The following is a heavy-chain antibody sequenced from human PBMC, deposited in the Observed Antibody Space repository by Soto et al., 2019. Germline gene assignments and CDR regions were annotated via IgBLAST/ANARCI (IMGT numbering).Heavy chain of an antibody. CDR2: ISSSGSTI. J-gene: IGHJ6*02. CDR1: GFTFSDYY. Sequence: QVQLVESGGGLVKPGGSLRLSCAASGFTFSDYYMSWIRQAPGKGLEWVSYISSSGSTIYYADSVKGRFTISRDNAKKCLYLQMNSLRAEDTAVYYCARDRTSGWLKSYCYYCMDVWGQGTTVTVSS. CDR3: ARDRTSGWLKSYCYYCMDV. D-gene: IGHD6-19*01. V-gene: IGHV3-11*01.